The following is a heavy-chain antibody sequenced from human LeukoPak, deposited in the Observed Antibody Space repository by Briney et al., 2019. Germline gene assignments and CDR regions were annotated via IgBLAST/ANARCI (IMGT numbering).Heavy chain of an antibody. CDR1: GGSISSGGYY. CDR3: ARPHRSGSRSFDY. V-gene: IGHV4-31*03. CDR2: IYYSGST. D-gene: IGHD3-3*01. J-gene: IGHJ4*02. Sequence: KSSETLSLTCTVSGGSISSGGYYWSWIRQHPGKGLEWIGYIYYSGSTYYNPSLKSRDTISVDTSKNQFSLKLSSVTAADTAVYYCARPHRSGSRSFDYWGQGTLVTVSS.